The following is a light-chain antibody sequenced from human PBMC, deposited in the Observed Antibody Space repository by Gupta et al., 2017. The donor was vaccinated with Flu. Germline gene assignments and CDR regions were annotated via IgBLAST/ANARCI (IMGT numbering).Light chain of an antibody. CDR3: CSYAGSYTPWV. V-gene: IGLV2-11*01. J-gene: IGLJ3*02. Sequence: SALTQPRSVSGSPGQPVTISCTGPSSDVGGYNYVSWYQQHPGKAPKLWIYDVTKRPSGVPDRFSGSKSGNTASLTISGLQAEDEADYYCCSYAGSYTPWVFGGGTKLTVL. CDR1: SSDVGGYNY. CDR2: DVT.